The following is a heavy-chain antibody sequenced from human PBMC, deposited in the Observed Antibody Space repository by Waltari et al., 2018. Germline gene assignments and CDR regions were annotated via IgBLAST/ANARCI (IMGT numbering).Heavy chain of an antibody. J-gene: IGHJ4*02. D-gene: IGHD6-19*01. V-gene: IGHV3-53*01. CDR2: IYSGGST. CDR3: ARWQQWPVRAFDY. Sequence: EVQLVESGGGLIQPGGSMGLSCAASGFIVGSNYMSWVRQAPGRGLEWVSLIYSGGSTYYADSVKGRFTISRDNSKNTLYLQMDSLSVEDTAVYYCARWQQWPVRAFDYWGQGTLVTVSS. CDR1: GFIVGSNY.